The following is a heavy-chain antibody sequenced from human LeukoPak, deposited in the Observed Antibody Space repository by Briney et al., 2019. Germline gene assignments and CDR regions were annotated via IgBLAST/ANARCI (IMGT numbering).Heavy chain of an antibody. D-gene: IGHD3-10*01. J-gene: IGHJ4*02. CDR3: ARDRWGEGELWFGEPPPSYFDY. CDR2: IKQDGSEK. CDR1: GFTSGNYW. Sequence: PGGSLRLSSAASGFTSGNYWMSWVRQAPGEGLEWVAHIKQDGSEKYYVDSVKGRFTISRDNAKNSLYLQMNSLRVEDTAVYYCARDRWGEGELWFGEPPPSYFDYWGQGTLVTVSS. V-gene: IGHV3-7*01.